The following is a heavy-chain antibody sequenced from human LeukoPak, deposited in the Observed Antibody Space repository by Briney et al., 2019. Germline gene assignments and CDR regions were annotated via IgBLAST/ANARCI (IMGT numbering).Heavy chain of an antibody. CDR1: GGSISSYY. CDR2: IYYSGST. CDR3: ARLPSRDNWDRGYYYYGMDV. Sequence: PSETLSLTCTASGGSISSYYWSWIRQPPGKGLEWIGYIYYSGSTNYNPSLKSRVTISVDTSKNQFSLKLSSVTAADTAVYYCARLPSRDNWDRGYYYYGMDVWGQGTTVTVSS. J-gene: IGHJ6*02. D-gene: IGHD1-20*01. V-gene: IGHV4-59*08.